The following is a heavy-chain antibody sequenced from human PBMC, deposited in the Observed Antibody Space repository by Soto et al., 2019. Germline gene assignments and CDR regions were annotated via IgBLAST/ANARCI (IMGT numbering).Heavy chain of an antibody. D-gene: IGHD3-16*01. Sequence: GGSLRLSCAASGFTFSRYWMSWVRQAPGKGLEWEANIKEDGSEKNDVDSVKGRFTISRDNAKNSLYLQMNSLRVEDTAVYYCAKGGHIDYGGQGTLVTVYS. CDR3: AKGGHIDY. J-gene: IGHJ4*02. CDR2: IKEDGSEK. V-gene: IGHV3-7*03. CDR1: GFTFSRYW.